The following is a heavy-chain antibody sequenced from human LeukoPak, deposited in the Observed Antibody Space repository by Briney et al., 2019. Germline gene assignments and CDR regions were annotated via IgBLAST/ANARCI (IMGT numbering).Heavy chain of an antibody. CDR3: ARGTEGYTYGEFDS. Sequence: PGGSLRLSCAASGFTFSDYWMHWVRQAPGKGLVWVSRIHRDGSSTTYADSVKGRFTISRDNAKNTLYLQMNSLGAEDTAMCYCARGTEGYTYGEFDSWGQGTLVTVSS. CDR1: GFTFSDYW. D-gene: IGHD5-18*01. CDR2: IHRDGSST. J-gene: IGHJ5*01. V-gene: IGHV3-74*01.